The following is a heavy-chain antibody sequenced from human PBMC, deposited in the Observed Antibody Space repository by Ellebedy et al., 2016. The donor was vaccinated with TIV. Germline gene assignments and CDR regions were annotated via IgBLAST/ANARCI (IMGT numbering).Heavy chain of an antibody. Sequence: GESPKISCAASGFTFSIYWMNWVRQAPGKGLEWVANIKEDGSRTSYVDSVRGRFTISRDNAKNSLYLQMNSLRAEDTAVYYCATGARREGGYWGQGTLVTVSS. J-gene: IGHJ4*02. V-gene: IGHV3-7*01. CDR3: ATGARREGGY. CDR2: IKEDGSRT. CDR1: GFTFSIYW. D-gene: IGHD2-15*01.